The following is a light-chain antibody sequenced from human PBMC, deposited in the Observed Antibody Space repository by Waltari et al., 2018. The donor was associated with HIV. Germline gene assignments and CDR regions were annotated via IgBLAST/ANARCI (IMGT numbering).Light chain of an antibody. V-gene: IGLV2-14*03. CDR1: SSAIGSFDS. CDR3: CSYSDSGTIL. CDR2: DVT. J-gene: IGLJ2*01. Sequence: SALTQPASVSGSPGQSIPISCLGASSAIGSFDSVSWYQQHPDKAPKLILYDVTYRPSGVSGRFSGSRSGSMASPTISGLQPEDEADYFCCSYSDSGTILFGGGTRVTVL.